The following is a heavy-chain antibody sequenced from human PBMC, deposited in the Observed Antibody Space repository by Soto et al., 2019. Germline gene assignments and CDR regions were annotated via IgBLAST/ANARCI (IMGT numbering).Heavy chain of an antibody. D-gene: IGHD2-15*01. CDR2: MNPNSGNT. Sequence: ASVKVSCKASGYTFTSYDINWVRQATGQGLEWMGWMNPNSGNTGYAQKFQGRVTMTRNTSISTAYMELSSLRSEDTAVYYCARGGPYCSGGSCYQYSGYDIFGALYYFDYWGQGTLVTVSS. J-gene: IGHJ4*02. CDR1: GYTFTSYD. CDR3: ARGGPYCSGGSCYQYSGYDIFGALYYFDY. V-gene: IGHV1-8*01.